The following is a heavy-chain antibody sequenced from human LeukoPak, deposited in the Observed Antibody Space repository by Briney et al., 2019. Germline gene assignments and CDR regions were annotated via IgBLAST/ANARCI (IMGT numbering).Heavy chain of an antibody. V-gene: IGHV1-69*13. Sequence: ASVKVSCKASGYTFTSYYMHWVRQAPGQGLEWMGGIIPIFGTANYAQKFQGRVTITADESTSTAYMELSSLRSEDTAVYYCAFRSTVTTIDYWGQGTLVTVSS. CDR1: GYTFTSYY. CDR3: AFRSTVTTIDY. D-gene: IGHD4-17*01. CDR2: IIPIFGTA. J-gene: IGHJ4*02.